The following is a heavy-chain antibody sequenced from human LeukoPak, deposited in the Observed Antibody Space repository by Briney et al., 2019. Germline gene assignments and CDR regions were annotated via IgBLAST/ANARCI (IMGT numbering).Heavy chain of an antibody. D-gene: IGHD1-1*01. CDR1: GGSISSYY. CDR3: ARGETGTTSYFDD. V-gene: IGHV4-59*12. Sequence: KPSETLSLTCAVSGGSISSYYWSWIRQPPGKGLEWIGYIYYSGSTNYNPSLKSRVTISVDTSKNQFSLKLSSVTAADTAVYYCARGETGTTSYFDDWGQGTLVTVSS. CDR2: IYYSGST. J-gene: IGHJ4*02.